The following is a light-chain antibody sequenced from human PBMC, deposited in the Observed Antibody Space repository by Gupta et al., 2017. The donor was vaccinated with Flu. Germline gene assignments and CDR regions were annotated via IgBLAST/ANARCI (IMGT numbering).Light chain of an antibody. V-gene: IGLV3-1*01. Sequence: PGQTASITCSGDKLGDKDACWHQQKPGQCLVLVIYQDSNRTSGIPERFSGSNSGTTATLTISVTQDVDESYYYCQARNSSTVVFGGGTKLTVL. J-gene: IGLJ2*01. CDR1: KLGDKD. CDR2: QDS. CDR3: QARNSSTVV.